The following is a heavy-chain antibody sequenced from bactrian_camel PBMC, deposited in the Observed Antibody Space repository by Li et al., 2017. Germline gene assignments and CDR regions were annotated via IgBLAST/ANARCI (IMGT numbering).Heavy chain of an antibody. CDR3: ANENPYGRELYWKVYWGY. V-gene: IGHV3S53*01. D-gene: IGHD6*01. J-gene: IGHJ4*01. CDR2: IDSAGNT. CDR1: TGTFRSAG. Sequence: HVQLVESGGGSVQAGGSLRLSCAASTGTFRSAGMGWFRQPAGKEREGVAVIDSAGNTNYADSVKGRFAIAKDNAGRHLYLQMNSLSPEDTAMYYCANENPYGRELYWKVYWGYWGMGTQVTVS.